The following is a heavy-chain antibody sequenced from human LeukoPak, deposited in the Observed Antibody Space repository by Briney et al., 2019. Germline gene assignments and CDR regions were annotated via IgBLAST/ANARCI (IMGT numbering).Heavy chain of an antibody. D-gene: IGHD6-25*01. J-gene: IGHJ4*02. V-gene: IGHV4-34*01. CDR2: MNHSGST. CDR3: ARSRLHSSGFGY. Sequence: SETLSLTCAVYGGSFSGYYWSWIRQPPGKGLEWIGEMNHSGSTNYNPSLKSRVTISVDTSKNQFSLKLSSVTAADTAVYYCARSRLHSSGFGYWGQGTLVTVSS. CDR1: GGSFSGYY.